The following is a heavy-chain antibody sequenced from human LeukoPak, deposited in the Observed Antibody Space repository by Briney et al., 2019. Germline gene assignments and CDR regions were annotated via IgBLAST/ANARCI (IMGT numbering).Heavy chain of an antibody. CDR2: IYTSGST. CDR1: GGSISSGSYY. V-gene: IGHV4-61*02. D-gene: IGHD2-15*01. J-gene: IGHJ4*02. Sequence: SETLSLTCTISGGSISSGSYYWNWIRQPAGKGLEWIGRIYTSGSTNYNPSLKSRVTISLDTSKNQFSLKLSSVTAADTAVYYCARLGYCSGGSCYSGTIDYWGQGTLVTVSS. CDR3: ARLGYCSGGSCYSGTIDY.